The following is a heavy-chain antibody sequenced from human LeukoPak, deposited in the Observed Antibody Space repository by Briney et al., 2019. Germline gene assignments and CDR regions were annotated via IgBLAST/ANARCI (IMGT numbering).Heavy chain of an antibody. D-gene: IGHD1-1*01. CDR2: IYTSGST. V-gene: IGHV4-4*07. CDR1: GGSISSYY. J-gene: IGHJ4*02. CDR3: ARDWNRYAY. Sequence: SETLSLTCTVSGGSISSYYWSWIRQPAGKGLEWIGRIYTSGSTNYNPSLKSRVTISVDTSKSQFSLYMDSVTAADTAVYYCARDWNRYAYWGQGTLVTVSS.